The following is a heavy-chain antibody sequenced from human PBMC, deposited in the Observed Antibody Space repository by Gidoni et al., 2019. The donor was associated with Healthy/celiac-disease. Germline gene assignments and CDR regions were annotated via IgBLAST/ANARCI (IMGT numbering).Heavy chain of an antibody. CDR3: ARDREATMVRGVMWSGMDV. CDR2: GST. V-gene: IGHV4-59*01. D-gene: IGHD3-10*01. Sequence: GSTNYNPSLKSRVTISVDTSKNQFSLKLSSVTAADTAVYYCARDREATMVRGVMWSGMDVWGQGTTVTVSS. J-gene: IGHJ6*02.